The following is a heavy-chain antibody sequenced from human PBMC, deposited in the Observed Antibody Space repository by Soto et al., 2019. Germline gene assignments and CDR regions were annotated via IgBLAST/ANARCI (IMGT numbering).Heavy chain of an antibody. CDR1: GRSLSGYY. Sequence: SETLSLTCALYGRSLSGYYWSSIRPPPRKGMEWIGEINHRGSTNYNPSLKSRVTTSVGTSKKQFSLKLSSVTAADSAVYYCARVRTVYYYGAGSSTRYYGMDVWGQGTTVTVSS. CDR3: ARVRTVYYYGAGSSTRYYGMDV. J-gene: IGHJ6*02. V-gene: IGHV4-34*01. CDR2: INHRGST. D-gene: IGHD3-10*01.